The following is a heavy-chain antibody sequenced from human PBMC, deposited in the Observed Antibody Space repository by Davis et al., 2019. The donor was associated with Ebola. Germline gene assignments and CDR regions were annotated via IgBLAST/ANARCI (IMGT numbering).Heavy chain of an antibody. V-gene: IGHV3-66*02. Sequence: GESLKISCAASGFTVSSNYMSWVRQAPGKGLEWVSVIYSGGSTYYADSVKGRFTISRDNSKNTLYLQMNSLRAEDTAVYYCASRGNRYYDRGSGAFDIWGQGTMVTVSS. CDR1: GFTVSSNY. D-gene: IGHD3-22*01. J-gene: IGHJ3*02. CDR3: ASRGNRYYDRGSGAFDI. CDR2: IYSGGST.